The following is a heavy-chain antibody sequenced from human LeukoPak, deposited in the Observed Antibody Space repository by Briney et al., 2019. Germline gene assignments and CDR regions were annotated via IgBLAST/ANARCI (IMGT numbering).Heavy chain of an antibody. CDR3: ALTMVRGAIDFDY. J-gene: IGHJ4*02. D-gene: IGHD3-10*01. CDR2: ISSSGSTI. CDR1: GFTFSSYE. V-gene: IGHV3-48*03. Sequence: GGSLRLSCAASGFTFSSYEMNWVRQAPGKGLEWVSYISSSGSTIYYADPVKGRFTISRDNAKNSLYLQMNSLRAEDTAVYYCALTMVRGAIDFDYWGQGTLVTVSS.